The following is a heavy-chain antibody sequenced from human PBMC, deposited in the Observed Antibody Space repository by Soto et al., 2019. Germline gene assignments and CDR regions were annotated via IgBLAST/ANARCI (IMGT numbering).Heavy chain of an antibody. CDR3: TTDPVTMIVVVPSFQH. D-gene: IGHD3-22*01. CDR2: IKSKTDGGTT. V-gene: IGHV3-15*07. CDR1: GFTFSNAW. J-gene: IGHJ1*01. Sequence: PGGSLRLSCAASGFTFSNAWMNWVRQAPGKGLEWVGRIKSKTDGGTTDYAAPVKGRFTISRDDSKNTLYLQMNSLKTEDTAVYYCTTDPVTMIVVVPSFQHWGQGTLVTVSS.